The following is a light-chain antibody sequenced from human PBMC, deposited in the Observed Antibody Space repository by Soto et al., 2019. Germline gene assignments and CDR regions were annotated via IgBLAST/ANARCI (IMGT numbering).Light chain of an antibody. CDR3: KQYNSFTWT. V-gene: IGKV1-5*01. CDR2: DAS. CDR1: QSISSW. Sequence: DIQMTQSPSTLSASVGDRVTITCRASQSISSWLAWYQQKPGKAPKLLIYDASSLESGVPSRFSGSGSGTEFTLTIRSLQPDDFATYCCKQYNSFTWTFGQGTKVDIK. J-gene: IGKJ1*01.